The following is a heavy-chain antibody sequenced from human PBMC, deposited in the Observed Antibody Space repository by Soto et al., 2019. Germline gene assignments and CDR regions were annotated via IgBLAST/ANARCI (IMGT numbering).Heavy chain of an antibody. Sequence: QVQLQESGPGLVKPSQTLSLTCTVSGGSISSGGYYWSWIRQHPGKGLEWIGYIYYSGSTYYNPSLKSRVTISVDTSKDQFSPKLSSVTAGDTAVYYCARSSPVVTAPWGQGTLVTVSS. J-gene: IGHJ5*02. D-gene: IGHD2-21*02. V-gene: IGHV4-31*03. CDR1: GGSISSGGYY. CDR3: ARSSPVVTAP. CDR2: IYYSGST.